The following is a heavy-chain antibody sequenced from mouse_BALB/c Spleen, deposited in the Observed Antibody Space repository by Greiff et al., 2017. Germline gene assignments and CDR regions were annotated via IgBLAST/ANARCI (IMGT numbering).Heavy chain of an antibody. Sequence: EVHLVESGAELVKPGASVKLSCTASGFNIKDTYMHWVKQRPEQGLEWIGRIDPANGNTKYDPKFQGKATITADTSSNTAYLQLSSLTSEDTAVYYCARGSPFAYWGQGTLVTVSA. V-gene: IGHV14-3*02. J-gene: IGHJ3*01. CDR2: IDPANGNT. CDR3: ARGSPFAY. CDR1: GFNIKDTY.